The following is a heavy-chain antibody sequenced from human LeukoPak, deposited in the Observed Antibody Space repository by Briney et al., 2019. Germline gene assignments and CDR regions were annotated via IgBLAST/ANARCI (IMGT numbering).Heavy chain of an antibody. CDR2: ISSSSSYI. D-gene: IGHD3-16*02. V-gene: IGHV3-21*01. CDR1: RFTFSSYS. CDR3: ARVRVAIGRVIVNGFDY. Sequence: GGSLRLTCTASRFTFSSYSLSWVRQAPGKGLEWVSSISSSSSYIYYADSVKGRFTISRDNAKNSLYLQMNSLRAEDTAVYYCARVRVAIGRVIVNGFDYWGQGTLVTVSS. J-gene: IGHJ4*02.